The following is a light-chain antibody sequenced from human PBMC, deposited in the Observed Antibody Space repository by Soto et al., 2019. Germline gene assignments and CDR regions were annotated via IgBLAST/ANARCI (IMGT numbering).Light chain of an antibody. CDR1: SGHSSDA. CDR3: QRLGTGFKV. J-gene: IGLJ2*01. CDR2: LDNACSH. V-gene: IGLV4-69*01. Sequence: QLVLTQSPSASASLGASVRLTCTLSSGHSSDAIAWHQQQPEQGPRFLMRLDNACSHIKGDGIPDRFSGSSSGAERYLTISSLQSDDEADYYCQRLGTGFKVFGGGTKLT.